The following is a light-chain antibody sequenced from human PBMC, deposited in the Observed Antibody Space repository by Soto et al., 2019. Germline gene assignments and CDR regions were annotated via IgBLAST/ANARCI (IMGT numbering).Light chain of an antibody. V-gene: IGKV1-6*01. CDR3: LQDYNYPYT. Sequence: AIQMTQSPSSLSASVGDRVTITCRASQGIRNDLGWYQQKPGKAPKLLIYPPSSLQSGVPSSFSGSGSGTDFTLTISSLQPEDFATYYCLQDYNYPYTFGQGTKLEIK. CDR2: PPS. CDR1: QGIRND. J-gene: IGKJ2*01.